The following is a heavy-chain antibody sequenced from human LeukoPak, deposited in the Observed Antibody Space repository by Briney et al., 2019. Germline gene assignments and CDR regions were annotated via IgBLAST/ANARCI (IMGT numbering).Heavy chain of an antibody. J-gene: IGHJ1*01. CDR1: GFTFSSYA. D-gene: IGHD3-22*01. Sequence: PGGSLRLSCAASGFTFSSYAMSWLRQAPGKGLEWVSAISGSGGSTYYADSVKGRFTISRDNSKNTLYLQMNSLRAEDTAVYYCAKDRDYYDSSGYYYVTAEYFQHWGQGTLVTVSS. CDR3: AKDRDYYDSSGYYYVTAEYFQH. V-gene: IGHV3-23*01. CDR2: ISGSGGST.